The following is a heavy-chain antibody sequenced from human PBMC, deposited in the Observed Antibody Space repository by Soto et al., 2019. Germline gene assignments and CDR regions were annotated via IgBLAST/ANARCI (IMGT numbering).Heavy chain of an antibody. V-gene: IGHV3-33*01. J-gene: IGHJ4*02. CDR1: GFIFSKFG. D-gene: IGHD6-13*01. Sequence: QVQLVESGGGVVQPGRSLRLSCAASGFIFSKFGMHWVRQAPGKGLEWVAAIQYDGQIQKDADSVKGRFIIPRDKSRNTVYLQMNSRRAEDTAVYHCAGIGYSSRWANFALWGQGTPVTASS. CDR2: IQYDGQIQ. CDR3: AGIGYSSRWANFAL.